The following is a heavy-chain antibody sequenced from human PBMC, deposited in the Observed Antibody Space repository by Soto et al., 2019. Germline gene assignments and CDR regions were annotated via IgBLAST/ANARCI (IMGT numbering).Heavy chain of an antibody. D-gene: IGHD2-8*01. Sequence: QVQLVQSGAEVKKPGSSVKVSCKASVGTFSTYSISWVRQAPGQGLEWMGESLPIFGTSHYAQNFQGRVTITSDASTSKVYMALRSLGSDDTAVYYCAIEGLYPKSSFYYGMEVWGQGTTVTVSS. J-gene: IGHJ6*02. CDR2: SLPIFGTS. V-gene: IGHV1-69*01. CDR3: AIEGLYPKSSFYYGMEV. CDR1: VGTFSTYS.